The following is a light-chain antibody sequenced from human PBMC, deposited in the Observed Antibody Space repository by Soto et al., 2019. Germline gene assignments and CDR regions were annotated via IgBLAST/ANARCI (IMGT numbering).Light chain of an antibody. CDR2: YNN. V-gene: IGLV1-47*02. Sequence: HSVLTQPPSASGTAGQGVTISCSGGDSNIGSNSVYWYQHLPRTAPKLLIYYNNQRPSGVPDRFAGSRSGTSASLAIVGLRSEDEAVYYCAAWDASLSACVFGNGTKLTVL. CDR1: DSNIGSNS. CDR3: AAWDASLSACV. J-gene: IGLJ1*01.